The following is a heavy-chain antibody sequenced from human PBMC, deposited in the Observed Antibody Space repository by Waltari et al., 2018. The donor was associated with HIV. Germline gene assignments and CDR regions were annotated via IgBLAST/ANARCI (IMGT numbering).Heavy chain of an antibody. D-gene: IGHD3-16*01. V-gene: IGHV3-7*01. Sequence: LVESGGGLVQPGGSLRLSCAASGFTFGNYWMAWVRQAPGKGLEWVANINQDGTEENYVESVKGRFIISRDNAENSLYVLMTSLRADDTAVYFCAREAPSLPYIYWGQGTLVTVSS. CDR3: AREAPSLPYIY. CDR1: GFTFGNYW. J-gene: IGHJ4*02. CDR2: INQDGTEE.